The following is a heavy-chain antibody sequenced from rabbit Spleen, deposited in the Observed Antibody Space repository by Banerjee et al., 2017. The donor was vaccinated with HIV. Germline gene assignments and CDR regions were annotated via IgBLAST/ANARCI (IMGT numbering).Heavy chain of an antibody. Sequence: QSLEESGGDLVKPGASLTVTCTASGFSFSSNYYMCWVRQAPGKGLESIACIYGDSSGSTWYASWAKGRFTISKTSSTTVTLQMTSLTAADTATYFCARGSAAMTMVITGYYLNLWGPGTLVTVS. CDR3: ARGSAAMTMVITGYYLNL. CDR2: IYGDSSGST. V-gene: IGHV1S40*01. J-gene: IGHJ4*01. CDR1: GFSFSSNYY. D-gene: IGHD2-1*01.